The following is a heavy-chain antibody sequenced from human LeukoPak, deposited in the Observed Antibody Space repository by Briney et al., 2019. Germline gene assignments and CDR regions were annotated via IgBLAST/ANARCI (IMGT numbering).Heavy chain of an antibody. V-gene: IGHV3-23*01. CDR1: GFTFSSYA. CDR2: ISGSGGST. D-gene: IGHD2-2*02. J-gene: IGHJ5*02. CDR3: AKGPTKGYCSSTSRYIVDWFDP. Sequence: GGSLRLSCAASGFTFSSYAMSWVRQAPGKGLEWVSAISGSGGSTYYADSVKGRFTISRDNSKNTLYLQMNSLRAEDTAVYYCAKGPTKGYCSSTSRYIVDWFDPWGQGTLVTVSS.